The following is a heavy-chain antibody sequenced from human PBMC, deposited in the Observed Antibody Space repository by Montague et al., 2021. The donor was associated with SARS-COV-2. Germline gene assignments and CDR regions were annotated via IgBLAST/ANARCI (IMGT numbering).Heavy chain of an antibody. D-gene: IGHD2-21*02. CDR3: ARVNIGVVTAMRYFDL. V-gene: IGHV4-31*03. J-gene: IGHJ2*01. CDR2: IYYSGST. Sequence: TLSLTCTVSGGSISSGGYYWSWIRQPPGKGLEWIGYIYYSGSTYYNPSLKSRVTISVDTSKNQFSLKLSSVTAADTAVYYCARVNIGVVTAMRYFDLWGRGTLVTVSS. CDR1: GGSISSGGYY.